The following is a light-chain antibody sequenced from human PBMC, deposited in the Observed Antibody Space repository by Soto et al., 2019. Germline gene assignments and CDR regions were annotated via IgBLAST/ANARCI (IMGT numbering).Light chain of an antibody. CDR3: CSHSSSITWM. CDR2: EVT. Sequence: QSVLTQTASVSGSPGQSITISCTGTSSDVGGYNFVSWYQQHPGKAPKLIIHEVTNRPSGVSGRFSGSKSGNTAFLTISGLLAEDEAVYYCCSHSSSITWMFGGGTKLTVL. V-gene: IGLV2-14*03. CDR1: SSDVGGYNF. J-gene: IGLJ3*02.